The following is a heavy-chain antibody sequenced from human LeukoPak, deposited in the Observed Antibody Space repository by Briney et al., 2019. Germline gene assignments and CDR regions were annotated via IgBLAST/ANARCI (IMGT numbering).Heavy chain of an antibody. CDR1: GYSISSGYY. V-gene: IGHV4-38-2*01. D-gene: IGHD3-22*01. Sequence: SETLSLTCAVSGYSISSGYYWGWIRQPPGKGLEWIGSIYHSGSTYYNPSLKSRVTISVDTSKNQFSLKLSSVTAADTAVYYCARSYRTDSSGYYYPYYYYMDVWGKGTTVTVSS. J-gene: IGHJ6*03. CDR3: ARSYRTDSSGYYYPYYYYMDV. CDR2: IYHSGST.